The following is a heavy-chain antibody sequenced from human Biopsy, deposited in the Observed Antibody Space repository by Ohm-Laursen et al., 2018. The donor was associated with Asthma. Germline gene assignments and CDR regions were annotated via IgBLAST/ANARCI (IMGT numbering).Heavy chain of an antibody. J-gene: IGHJ4*02. CDR1: GFTFKAYG. V-gene: IGHV3-30*03. CDR3: ARDFGCGSYFVGTTFDY. Sequence: SLRLSCTASGFTFKAYGIHWVRQAPGKGLEWVAVMSCQESVQYFADSVKGRFTFSRDNSKNTLYLQMNSLRAEDSAVYYCARDFGCGSYFVGTTFDYWGQGALVTVSS. CDR2: MSCQESVQ. D-gene: IGHD1-26*01.